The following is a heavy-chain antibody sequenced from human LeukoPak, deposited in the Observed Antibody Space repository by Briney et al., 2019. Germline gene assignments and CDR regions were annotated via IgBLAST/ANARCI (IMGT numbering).Heavy chain of an antibody. CDR2: IDWDDDK. V-gene: IGHV2-70*11. J-gene: IGHJ4*02. Sequence: SGPALVKPRRTLTLTCTFSGFSLSTSGMCVSWIRQPPGKALEWLARIDWDDDKYYSTSLKTRLTISKDTSKNQVVLTMTNMDPVDTATYYCARITMVRGVDTPYYFDYWGQGTLVTVSS. CDR1: GFSLSTSGMC. D-gene: IGHD3-10*01. CDR3: ARITMVRGVDTPYYFDY.